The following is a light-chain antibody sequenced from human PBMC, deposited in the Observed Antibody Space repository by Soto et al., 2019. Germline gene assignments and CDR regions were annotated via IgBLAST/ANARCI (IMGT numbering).Light chain of an antibody. J-gene: IGKJ1*01. Sequence: EIVLTQSPGTLSLSPGERATLSCRASQSVSSYYLAWYQQKPGQAPRLLIYGASSRATGIPDRFSGSGSRTDFTLTISRLEPEDFAVYYCQEYGTSRTFGQGTKVEIK. CDR3: QEYGTSRT. V-gene: IGKV3-20*01. CDR1: QSVSSYY. CDR2: GAS.